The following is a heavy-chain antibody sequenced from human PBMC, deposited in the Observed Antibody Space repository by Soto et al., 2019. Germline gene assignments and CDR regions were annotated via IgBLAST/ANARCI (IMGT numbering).Heavy chain of an antibody. CDR3: ARKEIIVGATVFDY. Sequence: GASVKVSCKASGYTFTSYGISWVRQAPGQGLEWMGWISAYNGNTNYAQKLQGRVTMTTDTSTSTAYMELRSLRSDDTAVYYCARKEIIVGATVFDYWGQGTLVTVSS. D-gene: IGHD1-26*01. J-gene: IGHJ4*02. CDR2: ISAYNGNT. V-gene: IGHV1-18*01. CDR1: GYTFTSYG.